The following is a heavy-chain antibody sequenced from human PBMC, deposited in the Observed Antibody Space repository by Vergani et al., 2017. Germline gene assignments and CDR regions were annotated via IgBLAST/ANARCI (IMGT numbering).Heavy chain of an antibody. CDR3: ARHSRAHCVSTSCYWPLPLRY. Sequence: QVQLQESGPGLVKPSETLSLTCTVSVYSINSGYYWGWIRQPPGKGLEWIATIYHSGNTYYNPSLKSRVTISVDTSRNHFSLNLTSVTAADTAMYYCARHSRAHCVSTSCYWPLPLRYWGQGALVTVSS. J-gene: IGHJ4*02. D-gene: IGHD2-2*01. CDR1: VYSINSGYY. V-gene: IGHV4-38-2*02. CDR2: IYHSGNT.